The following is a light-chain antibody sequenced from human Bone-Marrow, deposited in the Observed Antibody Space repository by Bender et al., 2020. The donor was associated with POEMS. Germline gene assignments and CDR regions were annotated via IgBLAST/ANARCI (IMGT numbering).Light chain of an antibody. J-gene: IGLJ2*01. Sequence: QSVLTQPPSASGTPGQGVSISCSGTSSNIGRNYVYWYQQLPGTAPKLLIYKNNQRPSGVPERFSGSMSGTSASLAISGLHSEDEADYYCVAWDDTLNGWVFGGGTKLTVL. CDR1: SSNIGRNY. CDR3: VAWDDTLNGWV. V-gene: IGLV1-47*01. CDR2: KNN.